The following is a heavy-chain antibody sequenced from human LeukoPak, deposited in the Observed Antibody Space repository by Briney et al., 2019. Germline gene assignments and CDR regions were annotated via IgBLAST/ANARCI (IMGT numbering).Heavy chain of an antibody. CDR3: ARIWPDL. CDR2: INHSGYT. J-gene: IGHJ2*01. Sequence: SETLSLTCTVSGYSINSGYYWSWIRQPPGKGLEWIGEINHSGYTNYNPSLKSRVTISVDTSKKQFSLRLNSVTAADTAVYYCARIWPDLWGRGTLVTVSS. CDR1: GYSINSGYY. D-gene: IGHD3-10*01. V-gene: IGHV4-34*01.